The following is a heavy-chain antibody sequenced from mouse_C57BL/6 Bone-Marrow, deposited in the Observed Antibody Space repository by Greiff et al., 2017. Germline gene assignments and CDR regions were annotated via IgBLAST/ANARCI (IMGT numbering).Heavy chain of an antibody. V-gene: IGHV1-74*01. Sequence: QVQLQQPGAELVKPGASVKVSCKASGYTFTSYWMHWVKQRPGQGLEWIGRIHPSDSDTNYNQKFKGKATLTVDKSSSTAYMQLSSLTSADAAVYYCAIPPCDGYYLVWYFEVWGTGTTVTVSS. CDR2: IHPSDSDT. CDR3: AIPPCDGYYLVWYFEV. CDR1: GYTFTSYW. J-gene: IGHJ1*03. D-gene: IGHD2-3*01.